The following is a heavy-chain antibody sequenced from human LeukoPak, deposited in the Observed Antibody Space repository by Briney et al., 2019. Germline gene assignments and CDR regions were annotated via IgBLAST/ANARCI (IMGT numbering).Heavy chain of an antibody. J-gene: IGHJ4*02. V-gene: IGHV4-38-2*02. CDR2: IYHSGST. CDR1: GYSISSGYY. CDR3: ARVVEYYYDSSGFDY. Sequence: SETLSLTCTVSGYSISSGYYWGWIRQPPGKGLEWIGSIYHSGSTYYNPSLKSRVTTSVDTSKNQFSLKLSSVTAADTAVYYCARVVEYYYDSSGFDYWGQGTLVTVSS. D-gene: IGHD3-22*01.